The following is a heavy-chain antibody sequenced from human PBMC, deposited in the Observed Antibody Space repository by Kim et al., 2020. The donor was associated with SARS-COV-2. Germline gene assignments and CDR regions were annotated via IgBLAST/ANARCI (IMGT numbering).Heavy chain of an antibody. Sequence: GGSLRLSCAASGFTFSDYYMSWIRQAPGKGLEWVSYISSSGSTIYYADSVKGRFTISRDNAKNSLYLQMNSLRAEDTAVYYCARDASDWYNWFDPWGQGTLVTVSS. V-gene: IGHV3-11*01. J-gene: IGHJ5*02. CDR2: ISSSGSTI. D-gene: IGHD3-9*01. CDR1: GFTFSDYY. CDR3: ARDASDWYNWFDP.